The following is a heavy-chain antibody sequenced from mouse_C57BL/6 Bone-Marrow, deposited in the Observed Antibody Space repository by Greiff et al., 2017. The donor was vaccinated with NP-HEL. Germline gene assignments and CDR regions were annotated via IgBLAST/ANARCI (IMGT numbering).Heavy chain of an antibody. CDR1: GYTFTSYW. CDR2: IYPGSGST. D-gene: IGHD1-1*01. CDR3: AKNYYGSSRAY. Sequence: VKLQQPGAELVKPGASVKMSCKASGYTFTSYWITWVKQRPGQGLEWIGDIYPGSGSTNYNEQFQRKATLTVDTSSSTAYMQLSSLTSEDSAVYYGAKNYYGSSRAYWGQGTLVTVSA. V-gene: IGHV1-55*01. J-gene: IGHJ3*01.